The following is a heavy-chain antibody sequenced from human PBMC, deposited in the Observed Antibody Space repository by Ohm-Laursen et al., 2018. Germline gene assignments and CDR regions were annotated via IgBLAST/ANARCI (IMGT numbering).Heavy chain of an antibody. V-gene: IGHV4-34*01. CDR2: INHSRST. CDR1: GGSFSGYY. J-gene: IGHJ6*02. D-gene: IGHD2-2*01. CDR3: ARDLIAYCPTTSCDNFGMDV. Sequence: LQTLSLTRAVYGGSFSGYYWNWIRQPPGKGLEWIGEINHSRSTKYNSSFKSRVTISVDTSKNQFSLKLTSVTAADTAVYYCARDLIAYCPTTSCDNFGMDVWGQGTTVTVSS.